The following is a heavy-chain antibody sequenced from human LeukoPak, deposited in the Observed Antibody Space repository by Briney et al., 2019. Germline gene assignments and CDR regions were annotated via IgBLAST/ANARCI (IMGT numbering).Heavy chain of an antibody. CDR3: AKNTAPLGGAFDI. V-gene: IGHV3-21*04. D-gene: IGHD3-16*01. Sequence: GGSLRLSCAASGFTFSSYSMNWVRQAPGKGLEWVSSISSSSSYIYYADSVKGQFTISRDNSKSTLYLQMKSLRAEDTALYYCAKNTAPLGGAFDIWGRGQWSPSLQ. CDR1: GFTFSSYS. J-gene: IGHJ3*02. CDR2: ISSSSSYI.